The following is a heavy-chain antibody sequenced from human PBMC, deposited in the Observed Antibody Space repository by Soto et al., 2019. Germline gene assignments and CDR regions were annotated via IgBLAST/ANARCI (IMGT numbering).Heavy chain of an antibody. CDR2: ISGSGGST. J-gene: IGHJ4*02. CDR3: AKANRTTMSVVVVPEPDY. Sequence: GGSLRLSCAASGFTFSSYAMSWVRQAPGKGLEWVSAISGSGGSTYYADSVKGRFTISRDNSKNTLYLQMNSLRAEDTAVYYCAKANRTTMSVVVVPEPDYGGQGMLVTV. D-gene: IGHD3-22*01. V-gene: IGHV3-23*01. CDR1: GFTFSSYA.